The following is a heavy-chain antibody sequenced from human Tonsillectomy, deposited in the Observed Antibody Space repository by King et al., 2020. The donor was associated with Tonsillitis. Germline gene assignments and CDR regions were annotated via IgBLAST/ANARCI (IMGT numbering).Heavy chain of an antibody. J-gene: IGHJ5*02. D-gene: IGHD3-10*01. V-gene: IGHV4-61*01. CDR1: GGSVSSGCYY. CDR2: IYYSGST. Sequence: QLQESGPGLVKPSETLSLTCTVSGGSVSSGCYYWSWIRQPPGKGLEWIGYIYYSGSTNYNPSLKSRVTISVDTSKNQFSLKLSSVTAADTAVYYCAREVKGRFDPWGQGTLVTVSS. CDR3: AREVKGRFDP.